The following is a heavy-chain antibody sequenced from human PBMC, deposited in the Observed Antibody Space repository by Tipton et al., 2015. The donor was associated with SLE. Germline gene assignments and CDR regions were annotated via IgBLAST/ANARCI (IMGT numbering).Heavy chain of an antibody. J-gene: IGHJ3*02. D-gene: IGHD3-9*01. CDR2: IDSGGST. V-gene: IGHV4-59*11. CDR1: GGSISSHY. CDR3: AGTNYDVLTGYHRVDTFDI. Sequence: LRLSCTVSGGSISSHYWSWIRQPPGKTLEWIGYIDSGGSTNYNPSLKSRVSISVDTSKNQISLKLSSVTAADTAVYYCAGTNYDVLTGYHRVDTFDIWGQGTMVTVSS.